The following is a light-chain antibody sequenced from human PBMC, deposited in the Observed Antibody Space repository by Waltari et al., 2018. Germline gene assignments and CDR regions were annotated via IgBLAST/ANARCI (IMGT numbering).Light chain of an antibody. CDR1: QGISSA. J-gene: IGKJ5*01. V-gene: IGKV1-13*02. Sequence: AIQLTQSPSSLSASVGAPVTITCRASQGISSALAWYQQIPGKGHTLLISHASSLESGVPSRFSGSGSGTDFTLTISNLQPEDFATYYCQQFNSYPPITFGQGTRLEIK. CDR2: HAS. CDR3: QQFNSYPPIT.